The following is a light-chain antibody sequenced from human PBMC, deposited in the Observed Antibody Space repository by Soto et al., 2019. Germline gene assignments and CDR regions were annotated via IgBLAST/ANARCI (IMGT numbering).Light chain of an antibody. CDR3: CSYTTSTTLI. J-gene: IGLJ2*01. Sequence: QSALTQPASVSGSPGQSITISCTGTSSDVGGYNYVSWYQQHPCKAPKLMIYEVSNRPSGVSNRFSGSKSGNTASLTISGLQREDEANYNCCSYTTSTTLIFGGGTNVTVL. CDR2: EVS. CDR1: SSDVGGYNY. V-gene: IGLV2-14*01.